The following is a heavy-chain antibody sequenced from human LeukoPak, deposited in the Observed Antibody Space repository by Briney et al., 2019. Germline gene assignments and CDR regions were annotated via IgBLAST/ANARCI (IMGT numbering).Heavy chain of an antibody. CDR3: ALLSGGTFDY. V-gene: IGHV3-23*02. CDR1: GLTFNNYA. CDR2: ISIGGDT. D-gene: IGHD2/OR15-2a*01. J-gene: IGHJ4*02. Sequence: GGSLRLSCAVSGLTFNNYAMAWARQAPGKGLEWVSTISIGGDTYYGDSVKGRSAISRDESTNTLSLHLDSLRVEDMGVYYCALLSGGTFDYWGQGTQVTVAS.